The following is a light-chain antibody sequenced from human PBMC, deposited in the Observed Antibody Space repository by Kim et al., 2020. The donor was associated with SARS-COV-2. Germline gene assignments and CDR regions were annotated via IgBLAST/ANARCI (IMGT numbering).Light chain of an antibody. CDR2: GNN. CDR3: QSYDSGLSGSV. CDR1: SSNIGAGYD. J-gene: IGLJ2*01. Sequence: QRVTISCTGSSSNIGAGYDVQWYQQLPGAAPKLVIFGNNNRPSGVPDRFSGSKSGTSASLAITGLQAEDESDYYCQSYDSGLSGSVFGGGTKLTVL. V-gene: IGLV1-40*01.